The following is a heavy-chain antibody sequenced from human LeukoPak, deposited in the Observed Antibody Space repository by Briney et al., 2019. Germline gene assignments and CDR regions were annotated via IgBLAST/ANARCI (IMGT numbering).Heavy chain of an antibody. Sequence: GGSLRLSCAASGFTFSSYGMHWVRQAPGKGLEWVAFIRYDGSNKYYADSVKGRFTISRDNSKNTLYLQMNSLRAEDTAVYYCAKDLRGYCSSTSCSDNWFDPWGQGTLVTVSS. V-gene: IGHV3-30*02. D-gene: IGHD2-2*01. J-gene: IGHJ5*02. CDR2: IRYDGSNK. CDR1: GFTFSSYG. CDR3: AKDLRGYCSSTSCSDNWFDP.